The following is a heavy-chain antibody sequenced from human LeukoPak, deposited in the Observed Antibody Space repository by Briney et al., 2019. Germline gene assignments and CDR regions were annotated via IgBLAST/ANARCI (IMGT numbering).Heavy chain of an antibody. V-gene: IGHV3-23*01. CDR3: AKDQYYYDSSGYYYY. CDR1: GFTFSSYA. Sequence: GGSLRLSCAASGFTFSSYAMSWVRQAPGKGLEWVSAISGSGGSIYYADSVKGRFTISRDNSKNTLYLQMNSLRAEDTAVYYCAKDQYYYDSSGYYYYWGQGTLVTVSS. D-gene: IGHD3-22*01. CDR2: ISGSGGSI. J-gene: IGHJ4*02.